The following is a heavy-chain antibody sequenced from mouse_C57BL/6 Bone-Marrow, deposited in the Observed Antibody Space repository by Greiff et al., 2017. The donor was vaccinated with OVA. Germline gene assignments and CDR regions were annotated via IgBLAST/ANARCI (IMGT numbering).Heavy chain of an antibody. Sequence: VQLQESGAELARPGASVKMSCKASGYTFTSYTMHWVKQRPGQGLEWIGYINPSSGYTKYNQKFKDKATLTADKSSSTAYMQLSSLTSEDSAVYYCAPKSLYYGSSYGYWGQGTTLTVSS. CDR3: APKSLYYGSSYGY. J-gene: IGHJ2*01. V-gene: IGHV1-4*01. CDR1: GYTFTSYT. D-gene: IGHD1-1*01. CDR2: INPSSGYT.